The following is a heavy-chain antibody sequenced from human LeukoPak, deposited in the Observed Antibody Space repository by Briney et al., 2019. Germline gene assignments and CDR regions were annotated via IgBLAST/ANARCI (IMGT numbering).Heavy chain of an antibody. Sequence: GGSLRLSCAASGFTFDDYAMHWVRQAPGKGLEWVSGISWNSGSICYADSVKGRFTISRDNAKNSLYLQMNSLRAEDTALYYCAKDIGSLRFSYGMDVWGQGTTVTVSS. CDR3: AKDIGSLRFSYGMDV. CDR2: ISWNSGSI. CDR1: GFTFDDYA. D-gene: IGHD4-17*01. J-gene: IGHJ6*02. V-gene: IGHV3-9*01.